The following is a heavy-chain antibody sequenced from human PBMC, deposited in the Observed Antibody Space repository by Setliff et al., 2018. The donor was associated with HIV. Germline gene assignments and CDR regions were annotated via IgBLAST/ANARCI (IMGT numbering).Heavy chain of an antibody. J-gene: IGHJ6*02. CDR3: AKTLPTLYPPHDYYFAMDV. CDR2: ISGSGDST. CDR1: GFTFGSYA. Sequence: LRLSCAPSGFTFGSYAMSWVRQAPGKGLEWVSVISGSGDSTFYADSLKGRFTTSRDNSKNTLYLQMNSLRAEDTAVYYCAKTLPTLYPPHDYYFAMDVWGQGTTVTVSS. D-gene: IGHD2-15*01. V-gene: IGHV3-23*01.